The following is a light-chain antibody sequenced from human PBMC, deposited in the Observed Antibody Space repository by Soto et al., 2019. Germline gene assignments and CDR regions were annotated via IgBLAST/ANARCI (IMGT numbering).Light chain of an antibody. CDR2: EVS. Sequence: QSVLTQPPSASGSPGQSVTISCTGSSSDVGGYNSVSWYQQYPGKAPKLMIYEVSKRPSGVSDRFSGSKSGNTASLTVSGLQAEDEADYYCSSYAGSNNLVFGGGTKLTVL. J-gene: IGLJ2*01. V-gene: IGLV2-8*01. CDR3: SSYAGSNNLV. CDR1: SSDVGGYNS.